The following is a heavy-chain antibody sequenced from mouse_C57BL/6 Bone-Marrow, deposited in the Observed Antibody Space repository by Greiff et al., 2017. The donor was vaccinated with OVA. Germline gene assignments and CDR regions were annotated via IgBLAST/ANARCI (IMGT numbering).Heavy chain of an antibody. CDR1: GYTFTDYY. D-gene: IGHD1-1*01. V-gene: IGHV1-19*01. CDR2: INPYNGGT. J-gene: IGHJ4*01. CDR3: ARGITPVVPFYAMDY. Sequence: EVQLQQSGPVLVKPGASVKMSCKASGYTFTDYYMNWVKQSHGKSLEWIGVINPYNGGTSYNQKFKGKATLTVDKSSSTAYMELTSLTSEDSAVYDGARGITPVVPFYAMDYWGQGTSVTVSS.